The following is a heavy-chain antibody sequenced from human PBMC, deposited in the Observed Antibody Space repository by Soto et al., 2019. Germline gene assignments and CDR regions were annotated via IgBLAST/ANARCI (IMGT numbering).Heavy chain of an antibody. D-gene: IGHD1-1*01. CDR2: INHSGSP. CDR1: GGSCSGYY. J-gene: IGHJ5*02. V-gene: IGHV4-34*01. CDR3: ATANWSHHYFDP. Sequence: QVRLQQWGTGLLKSSETLSHTCAVYGGSCSGYYWSWLRQPPGKGLEWIGEINHSGSPNYNPSLKSRVTISVDTSKNQFSLKMTSVTAADTAVYYCATANWSHHYFDPWGQGTLVTVSS.